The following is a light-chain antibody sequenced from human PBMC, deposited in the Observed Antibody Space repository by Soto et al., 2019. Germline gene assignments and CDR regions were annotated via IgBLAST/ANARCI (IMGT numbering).Light chain of an antibody. Sequence: ETVMTQSPVTLSASPGERVTLSSRASQSVSSNLAWYQQKPGQAPSLLIYGAFTRATGIPARFSGTGSGTEFTLTLRSLQSEDFALYNCQQYNDWPLTFGQGTKVDIK. CDR3: QQYNDWPLT. V-gene: IGKV3-15*01. CDR1: QSVSSN. J-gene: IGKJ1*01. CDR2: GAF.